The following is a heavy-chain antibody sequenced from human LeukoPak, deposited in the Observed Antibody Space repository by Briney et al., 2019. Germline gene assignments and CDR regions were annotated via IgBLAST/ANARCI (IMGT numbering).Heavy chain of an antibody. D-gene: IGHD6-6*01. Sequence: SETLSLTCAVSGGSVSSGLWWNWVRQPPGKGLDWIGEVSHDGTTKYNPSLQNRVTISKDNSKNHFSLKLSSVTAADTAVYYCARGLSNYYFYGMDVWGQGTTVTVSS. CDR1: GGSVSSGLW. CDR2: VSHDGTT. V-gene: IGHV4/OR15-8*02. J-gene: IGHJ6*02. CDR3: ARGLSNYYFYGMDV.